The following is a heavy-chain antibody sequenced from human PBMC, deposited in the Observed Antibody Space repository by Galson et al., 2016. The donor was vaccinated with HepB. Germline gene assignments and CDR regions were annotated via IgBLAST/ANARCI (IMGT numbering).Heavy chain of an antibody. CDR2: IYYSGST. V-gene: IGHV4-31*03. D-gene: IGHD3-22*01. CDR3: ARGDLHYYDSSGYYLPYYYFDF. CDR1: GGSVSGGGYY. Sequence: TLSLTCTVSGGSVSGGGYYWSWIRQHPGKGLEWIGYIYYSGSTYYNPSLESRVTISVDTSKNQFSLKLSSVTAADTAVYYCARGDLHYYDSSGYYLPYYYFDFWGQGTLVTVSS. J-gene: IGHJ4*02.